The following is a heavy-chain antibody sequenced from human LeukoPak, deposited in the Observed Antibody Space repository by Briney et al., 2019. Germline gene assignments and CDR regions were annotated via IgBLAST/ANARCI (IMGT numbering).Heavy chain of an antibody. CDR2: MNPNSGNT. CDR1: GYTFTSSD. Sequence: ASVKVSCKASGYTFTSSDINWVRQSTGHGLEWRGWMNPNSGNTGYAQKFQGRVTMTRNTSISTAYMELSSLRSEDTAVYYCARGLYCSSTSCYTSYWFDPWGQGTLVTVSS. V-gene: IGHV1-8*01. J-gene: IGHJ5*02. D-gene: IGHD2-2*02. CDR3: ARGLYCSSTSCYTSYWFDP.